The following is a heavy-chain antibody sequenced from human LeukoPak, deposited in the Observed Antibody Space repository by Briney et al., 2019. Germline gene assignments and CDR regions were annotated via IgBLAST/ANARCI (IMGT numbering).Heavy chain of an antibody. V-gene: IGHV3-23*01. Sequence: GGSLRLSCAASGFTFSSYAMSWVRQAPGKGLEWVSAISGSGGSTYYADSVKGRFTISRDNSKNPLYLQMNSLRAEDTAVYYCAKVLERRSYNWFDPWGQGTLVTVSS. CDR2: ISGSGGST. CDR1: GFTFSSYA. CDR3: AKVLERRSYNWFDP. J-gene: IGHJ5*02. D-gene: IGHD1-1*01.